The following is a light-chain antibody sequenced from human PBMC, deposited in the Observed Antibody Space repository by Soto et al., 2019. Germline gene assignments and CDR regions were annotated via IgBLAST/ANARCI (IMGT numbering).Light chain of an antibody. V-gene: IGKV1-27*01. CDR2: AAS. J-gene: IGKJ4*01. CDR3: QKYNSAPLN. CDR1: QDISKY. Sequence: SQMPTSTYSMSASVVYRVQINFMAGQDISKYLVWYQQKPGKVPKLLIYAASTLQSGVPSRFSGSGSGTDFTLTISSLQPEDVATYYCQKYNSAPLNCGGGNKVAIK.